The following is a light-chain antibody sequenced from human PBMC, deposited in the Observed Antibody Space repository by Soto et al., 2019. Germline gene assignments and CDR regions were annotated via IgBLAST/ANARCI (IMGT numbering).Light chain of an antibody. CDR1: QGISSW. Sequence: DIQMTQSPSSVSASVGDRVTITCRASQGISSWLAWYQRKPGKAPKLLIYATSNLQGGVPSRFSGSGSGTDFTLTIGSLQPEDSATYYCQQSSSFPLTFGPGTTVDIK. CDR2: ATS. V-gene: IGKV1-12*01. CDR3: QQSSSFPLT. J-gene: IGKJ3*01.